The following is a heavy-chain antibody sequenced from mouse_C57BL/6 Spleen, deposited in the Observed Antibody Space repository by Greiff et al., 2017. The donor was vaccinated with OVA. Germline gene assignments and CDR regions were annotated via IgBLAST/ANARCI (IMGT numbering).Heavy chain of an antibody. CDR3: ARKDYGSFDY. CDR2: INPNNGGT. J-gene: IGHJ2*01. CDR1: GYTFTDYN. Sequence: VQLKESGPELVKPGASVKIPCKASGYTFTDYNMDWVKQSHGKSLEWIGDINPNNGGTIYNQKFKGEATLTVDKSSSTAYMELRSLTSEDTAVYYCARKDYGSFDYWGQGTTLTVSS. D-gene: IGHD1-1*01. V-gene: IGHV1-18*01.